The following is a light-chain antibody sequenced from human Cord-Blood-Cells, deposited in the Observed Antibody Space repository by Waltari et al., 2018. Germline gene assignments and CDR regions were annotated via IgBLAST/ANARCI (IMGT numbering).Light chain of an antibody. CDR3: AAWDDSLSGWV. Sequence: QSVLTPPPSASGTPGQRVTISCSGSSSNIGSNYLYWYQQPPGTAPKLLIYRNNQRPSGVPDRFSGSKSGTSASLAISGLRSEDEADYYCAAWDDSLSGWVFGGGTKLTVL. CDR1: SSNIGSNY. V-gene: IGLV1-47*01. CDR2: RNN. J-gene: IGLJ3*02.